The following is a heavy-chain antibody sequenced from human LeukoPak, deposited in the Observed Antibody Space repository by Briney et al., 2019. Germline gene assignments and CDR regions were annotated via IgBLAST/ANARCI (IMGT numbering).Heavy chain of an antibody. J-gene: IGHJ4*02. D-gene: IGHD1-26*01. CDR3: ARDLMGWDLHYFDY. CDR2: IKQDGSEK. CDR1: GFTFSSYW. V-gene: IGHV3-7*01. Sequence: GGSLRLSCAASGFTFSSYWMSWVRQAPGKGLEWVANIKQDGSEKYYVDSVKGRFTIPRDNAKNSLYLQMNSLRAEDTAVYYCARDLMGWDLHYFDYWGQGTLVTVSS.